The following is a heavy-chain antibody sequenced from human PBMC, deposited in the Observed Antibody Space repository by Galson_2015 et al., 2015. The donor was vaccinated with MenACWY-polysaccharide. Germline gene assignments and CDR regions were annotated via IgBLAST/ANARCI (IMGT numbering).Heavy chain of an antibody. CDR2: INTSTGNP. J-gene: IGHJ4*02. Sequence: SVKVSCKASGYTFTTYAMNWVRQAPGQGLEWMGGINTSTGNPTYAQGFTGRFVFSLDASVSTAYLQISSLKAEDTAVYYCARDPEQKATKVTTGRFDYWGQGTLVTVSS. D-gene: IGHD4-17*01. CDR1: GYTFTTYA. CDR3: ARDPEQKATKVTTGRFDY. V-gene: IGHV7-4-1*02.